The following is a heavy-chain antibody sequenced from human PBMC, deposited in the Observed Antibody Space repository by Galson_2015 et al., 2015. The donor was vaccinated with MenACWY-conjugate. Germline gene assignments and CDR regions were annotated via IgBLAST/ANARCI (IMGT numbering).Heavy chain of an antibody. D-gene: IGHD3-16*01. CDR3: ASRQRIITYAVDGGVDAMDV. Sequence: SLRLSCAASGFNLNFYALNWVRQAPWKGLERISFISLSGSTVHTAVSVSGRFYISRHLAKKCLFLKMNGLSDKATAVYFCASRQRIITYAVDGGVDAMDVWGQGTTVIVSS. CDR1: GFNLNFYA. J-gene: IGHJ6*02. CDR2: ISLSGSTV. V-gene: IGHV3-48*02.